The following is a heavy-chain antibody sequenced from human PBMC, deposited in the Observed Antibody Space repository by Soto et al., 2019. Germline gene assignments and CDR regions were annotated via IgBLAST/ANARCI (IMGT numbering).Heavy chain of an antibody. CDR3: ASEGYYYGSGIDAFDI. V-gene: IGHV1-2*02. D-gene: IGHD3-10*01. CDR2: INPNSGGT. Sequence: ASVKVSCKASGYTFTGYYMHWVRQAPGQGLEWMGWINPNSGGTNYAQKFQGRVTMTRNTSISTAYMELSSLRSEDTAVYYCASEGYYYGSGIDAFDIWGQGTMVTVSS. J-gene: IGHJ3*02. CDR1: GYTFTGYY.